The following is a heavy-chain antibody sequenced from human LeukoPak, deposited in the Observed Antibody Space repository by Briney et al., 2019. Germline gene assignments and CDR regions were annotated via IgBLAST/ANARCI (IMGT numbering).Heavy chain of an antibody. J-gene: IGHJ4*02. Sequence: PGGSLRLSCAASGFKFEDYAMHWVRQAPGKGLEWVSSITWNTFRIGYAASVKGRFTISRDNAKNSLYLQMNSLRAEDTALYYCAKDSDDGSGWYKVGFDYWGQGTLVTVSS. V-gene: IGHV3-9*01. CDR3: AKDSDDGSGWYKVGFDY. CDR2: ITWNTFRI. CDR1: GFKFEDYA. D-gene: IGHD6-19*01.